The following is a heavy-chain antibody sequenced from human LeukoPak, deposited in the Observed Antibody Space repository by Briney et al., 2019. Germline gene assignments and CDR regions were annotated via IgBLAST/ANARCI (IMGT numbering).Heavy chain of an antibody. J-gene: IGHJ4*02. CDR1: GFTFSSYG. D-gene: IGHD3-10*01. V-gene: IGHV3-30*18. Sequence: PGRSLRLSCAASGFTFSSYGMHWVRQAPGKGLEWVAIISHDGSDNHYADSVKGRFTISRDNSKNTVYLQMSSLRPEDTAVYFCAKELYFGSGSYPDYWGQGTLVRASS. CDR3: AKELYFGSGSYPDY. CDR2: ISHDGSDN.